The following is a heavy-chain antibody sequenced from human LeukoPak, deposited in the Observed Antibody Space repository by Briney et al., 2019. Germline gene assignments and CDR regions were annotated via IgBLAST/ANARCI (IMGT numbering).Heavy chain of an antibody. CDR3: ASGSLGDGYGVGDYYQYMDV. CDR2: TSPMFGIP. Sequence: SVKVSCKASGGTFTSYAVAWVRQAPGQGLEWMGGTSPMFGIPNYAQQFQGRVTMNTDESTVTAFMEVSSLRSEDTAVYYCASGSLGDGYGVGDYYQYMDVWGKGTTVTVSS. J-gene: IGHJ6*03. D-gene: IGHD5-24*01. CDR1: GGTFTSYA. V-gene: IGHV1-69*05.